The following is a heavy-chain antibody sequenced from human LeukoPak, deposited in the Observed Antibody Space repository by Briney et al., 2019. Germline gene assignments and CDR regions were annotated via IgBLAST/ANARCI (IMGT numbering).Heavy chain of an antibody. J-gene: IGHJ4*02. V-gene: IGHV4-4*02. CDR2: IYHSGST. D-gene: IGHD6-13*01. Sequence: SETLSLTCAVSGGSISSSNWWSWVRQPPGKGLEWIGEIYHSGSTNYNPSLKSRVTISVDKSKNQFSLKLSSVTAADTAVYYCARVGSSSWDGLFDYWGQGTLVTVSS. CDR1: GGSISSSNW. CDR3: ARVGSSSWDGLFDY.